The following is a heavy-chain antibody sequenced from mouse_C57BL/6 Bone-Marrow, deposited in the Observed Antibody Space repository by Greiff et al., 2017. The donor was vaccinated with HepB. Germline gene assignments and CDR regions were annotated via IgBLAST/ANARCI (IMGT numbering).Heavy chain of an antibody. CDR2: IDPSDSYT. V-gene: IGHV1-69*01. CDR1: GYTFTSYW. Sequence: QVQLQQPGAELVMPGASVKLSCKASGYTFTSYWMHWVKQRPGQGLEWIGEIDPSDSYTNYNQKFKGKSTLTVDKSSSTAYMQLSSLTSEDSAVYYCARGDYGSSYHYFDYWGQGTTLTVSS. CDR3: ARGDYGSSYHYFDY. J-gene: IGHJ2*01. D-gene: IGHD1-1*01.